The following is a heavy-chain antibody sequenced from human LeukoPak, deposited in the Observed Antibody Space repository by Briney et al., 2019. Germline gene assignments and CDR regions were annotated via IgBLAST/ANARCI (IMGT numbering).Heavy chain of an antibody. V-gene: IGHV1-18*01. Sequence: ASVKVSCKASGYTFTSYGISWVRQAPGQGLEWMGWISAYNGNTNYAQKLQGRVTMTTGTSTSTAYMELRSLRSDDTAVYYCAREADYYYYMDVWGKGTTVTVSS. CDR3: AREADYYYYMDV. CDR2: ISAYNGNT. J-gene: IGHJ6*03. CDR1: GYTFTSYG.